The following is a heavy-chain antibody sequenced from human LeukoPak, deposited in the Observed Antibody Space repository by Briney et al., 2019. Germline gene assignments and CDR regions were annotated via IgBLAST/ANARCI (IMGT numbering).Heavy chain of an antibody. CDR2: IKQDGSEK. CDR3: ARDGLNYDIGNY. CDR1: GFTFNIYW. V-gene: IGHV3-7*01. J-gene: IGHJ4*02. D-gene: IGHD3-9*01. Sequence: GSLRLPCAASGFTFNIYWMSWVRQAPGKGLEWVANIKQDGSEKYYVDSVKGRFTISRDNAKNSLYLQMNSLRAEDTAVYYCARDGLNYDIGNYWGQGTLVTVSS.